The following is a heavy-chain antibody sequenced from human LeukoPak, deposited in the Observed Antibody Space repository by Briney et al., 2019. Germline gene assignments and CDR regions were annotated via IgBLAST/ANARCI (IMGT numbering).Heavy chain of an antibody. V-gene: IGHV4-39*01. CDR3: ARQVRFCSGGNCYHYLDN. Sequence: SETLSLTCTVSGGSISSSSYYWGWIRQPPGKGLEWIGSIYYSGSTYYNPSLKSRVTISVDTSKNQFSLKLSSVTAADTAVYYCARQVRFCSGGNCYHYLDNWGQGTMVTVSS. J-gene: IGHJ3*02. CDR1: GGSISSSSYY. CDR2: IYYSGST. D-gene: IGHD2-15*01.